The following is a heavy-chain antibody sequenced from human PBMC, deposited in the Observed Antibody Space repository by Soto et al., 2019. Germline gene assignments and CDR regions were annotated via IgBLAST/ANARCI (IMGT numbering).Heavy chain of an antibody. CDR3: ARDLGAPGRGSAVGYYYHYGMDV. V-gene: IGHV3-7*05. D-gene: IGHD2-2*01. J-gene: IGHJ6*02. Sequence: EVQLVESGGGLVQPGGSLRLSCAASEFTFSSYWMNWVRQAPGKGLEWVANIKEDGSEKYYVDSVKGRFTISRDNAKNSLNLQMNSLRGEDTAVYYCARDLGAPGRGSAVGYYYHYGMDVWGQGTTVTVSS. CDR2: IKEDGSEK. CDR1: EFTFSSYW.